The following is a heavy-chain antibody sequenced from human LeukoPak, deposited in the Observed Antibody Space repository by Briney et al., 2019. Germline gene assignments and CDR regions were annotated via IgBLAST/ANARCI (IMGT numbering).Heavy chain of an antibody. Sequence: GGSLRLSCAASGFTFSRYDMHWVRQVPGKGLEWVSTIGTAGDTYYPDSVKGRFTISRDNSKNTLYLQMNSLRAEDTAVYYCAKERYCSGGSCPSIFDYWGQGTLVTVSA. J-gene: IGHJ4*02. CDR3: AKERYCSGGSCPSIFDY. V-gene: IGHV3-13*01. D-gene: IGHD2-15*01. CDR2: IGTAGDT. CDR1: GFTFSRYD.